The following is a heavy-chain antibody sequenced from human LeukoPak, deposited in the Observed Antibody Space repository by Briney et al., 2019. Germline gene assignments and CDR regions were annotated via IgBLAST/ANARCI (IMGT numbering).Heavy chain of an antibody. Sequence: ASAKVSCKASGYTFTSYYMHWVRQAPGQGLEWMGIINPSGGSTSYAQKFQGRVTMTRDMSTSTDYMELSSLRSEDTAVYYCARDNSVEDTAWWFDPWGQGTLVTVSS. J-gene: IGHJ5*02. D-gene: IGHD4-23*01. CDR1: GYTFTSYY. CDR3: ARDNSVEDTAWWFDP. CDR2: INPSGGST. V-gene: IGHV1-46*01.